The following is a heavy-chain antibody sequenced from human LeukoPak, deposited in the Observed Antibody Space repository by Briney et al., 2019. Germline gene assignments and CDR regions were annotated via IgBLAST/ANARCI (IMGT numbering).Heavy chain of an antibody. CDR3: AKDRSRSGWTVDY. Sequence: PGGSLRLSCAASGFTFSNYAMTWVRQAPGKGLEWVSSISSTGGSTYYADSVKGRFTISRDDSKNTLYLQMNSLRAEDTAVYYCAKDRSRSGWTVDYWGQGTLVTVSS. CDR2: ISSTGGST. D-gene: IGHD6-19*01. J-gene: IGHJ4*02. V-gene: IGHV3-23*01. CDR1: GFTFSNYA.